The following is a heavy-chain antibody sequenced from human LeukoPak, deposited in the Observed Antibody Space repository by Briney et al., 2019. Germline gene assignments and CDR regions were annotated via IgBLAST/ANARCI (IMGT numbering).Heavy chain of an antibody. D-gene: IGHD3-10*01. J-gene: IGHJ4*02. Sequence: GGSLRLSCAASGFTFSNAWMSWVRQAPGKGLEWVGRIKSKTDGGTTDYAAPVKGRFTTSRDDSKNTLYLQMNSLKTEDTAVYYCTTVGGYYGSGSYHAYFDYWGQGTLVTVSS. CDR3: TTVGGYYGSGSYHAYFDY. CDR2: IKSKTDGGTT. CDR1: GFTFSNAW. V-gene: IGHV3-15*01.